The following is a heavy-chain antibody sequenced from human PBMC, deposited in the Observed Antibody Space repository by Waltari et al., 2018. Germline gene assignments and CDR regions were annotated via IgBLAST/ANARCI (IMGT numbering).Heavy chain of an antibody. D-gene: IGHD6-19*01. Sequence: EVQLVQSGAEVKKPGESLKISCKGSGYSFTSYWIGWVRRMPGKGLEWMGIIEPGDSDTRYSPSFQGQFTISADKSISTAYLQCSSLKASDTAMYYCARLVPYSSGSPAIFDYWGQGTLVTVSS. V-gene: IGHV5-51*01. J-gene: IGHJ4*02. CDR2: IEPGDSDT. CDR3: ARLVPYSSGSPAIFDY. CDR1: GYSFTSYW.